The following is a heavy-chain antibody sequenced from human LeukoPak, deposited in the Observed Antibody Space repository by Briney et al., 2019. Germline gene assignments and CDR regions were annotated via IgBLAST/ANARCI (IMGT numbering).Heavy chain of an antibody. CDR1: GFTFADYA. CDR2: ISADGGST. V-gene: IGHV3-43*02. CDR3: TTDV. Sequence: GGSLRLSCEASGFTFADYAMHWVRQAPGKGLEWVSLISADGGSTYYADSVKGRFTISRDNSENSLYLQMNSLRTEDTALYYCTTDVWGQGTTVTVSS. J-gene: IGHJ6*02.